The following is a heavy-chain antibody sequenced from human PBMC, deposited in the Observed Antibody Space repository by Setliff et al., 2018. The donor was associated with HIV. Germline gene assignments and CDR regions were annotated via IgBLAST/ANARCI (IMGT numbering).Heavy chain of an antibody. CDR3: ARSYCGGVLCFRGLDH. CDR1: GGSISSGNYY. J-gene: IGHJ6*02. V-gene: IGHV4-61*02. D-gene: IGHD2-21*01. Sequence: PSETLSLTCTVSGGSISSGNYYWNWIRQPAGKGLEWIGRIYISGSTNYNPSLESRVTISLDTSTNQFSLKLRSVTAADPPVYYCARSYCGGVLCFRGLDHWGPGTTVTVSS. CDR2: IYISGST.